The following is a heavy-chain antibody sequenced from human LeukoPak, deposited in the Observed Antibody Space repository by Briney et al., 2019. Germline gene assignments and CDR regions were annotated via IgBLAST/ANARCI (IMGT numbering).Heavy chain of an antibody. CDR1: GFTFSGSA. D-gene: IGHD3-22*01. Sequence: GGSLRLSCAASGFTFSGSALHWVRQASGKGLEWVGRIRSKANTYATAYAAPVKGRFIISRDDSKNTAYLQMNSLKTEDTAVYYCTRHNYYEDGFDYWGQGTLVTVSS. CDR2: IRSKANTYAT. CDR3: TRHNYYEDGFDY. V-gene: IGHV3-73*01. J-gene: IGHJ4*02.